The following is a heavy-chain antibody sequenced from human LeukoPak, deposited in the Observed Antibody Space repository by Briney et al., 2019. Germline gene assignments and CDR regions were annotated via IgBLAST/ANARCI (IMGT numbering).Heavy chain of an antibody. CDR2: IFYSGNT. Sequence: PSETLSLTCTVSSGSVSNSHYYWAWVRQPPGKGLEWLGSIFYSGNTHYNPSLKSPVTISIDTSKNQFSLKVSSVTAADTAIYYCARDRELAALDPWGQGTLVIVSS. J-gene: IGHJ5*02. V-gene: IGHV4-39*07. CDR1: SGSVSNSHYY. D-gene: IGHD1-26*01. CDR3: ARDRELAALDP.